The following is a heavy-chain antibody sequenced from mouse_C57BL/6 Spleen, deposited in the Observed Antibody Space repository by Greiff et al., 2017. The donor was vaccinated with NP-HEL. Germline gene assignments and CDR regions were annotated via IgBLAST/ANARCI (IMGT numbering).Heavy chain of an antibody. CDR2: ISYDGSN. CDR3: ERDGFNYAMDY. Sequence: EVKVEESGPGLVKPSQSLSLTCSVTGYSITSGYYWHWIRQFPGNKLEWMGYISYDGSNNYNPSLKNRISITRDTTKNQFLQKLNSVTTEDTTTYYCERDGFNYAMDYWGQGTSVTVSS. J-gene: IGHJ4*01. CDR1: GYSITSGYY. V-gene: IGHV3-6*01.